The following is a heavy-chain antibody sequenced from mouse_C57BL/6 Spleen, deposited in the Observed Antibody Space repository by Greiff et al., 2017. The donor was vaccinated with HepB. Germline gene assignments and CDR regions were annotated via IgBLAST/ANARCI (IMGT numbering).Heavy chain of an antibody. CDR3: ARWGATVVAPSDY. CDR1: GYAFSSYW. CDR2: IYPGDGDT. V-gene: IGHV1-80*01. D-gene: IGHD1-1*01. Sequence: VQLQQSGAELVKPGASVKISCKASGYAFSSYWMNWVKQRPGKGLEWIGQIYPGDGDTNYNGKFKGKATLTAYKSSSTAYMQLSSLTSEDSSVYFCARWGATVVAPSDYWGQGTTLTVSS. J-gene: IGHJ2*01.